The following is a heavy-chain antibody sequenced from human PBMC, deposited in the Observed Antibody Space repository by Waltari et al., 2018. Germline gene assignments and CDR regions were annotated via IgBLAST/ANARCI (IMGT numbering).Heavy chain of an antibody. CDR1: GFTFSSYG. V-gene: IGHV3-30*18. D-gene: IGHD1-1*01. Sequence: QVQLVESGGGVVQPGRSLRLSCAASGFTFSSYGMHWVRQAPGKGLEWVAVISYDGSNKYYADSVKGRFTISRDNSKNTLYLQMNSLRAEDTAVYYCAKDKSDDYYYYYYMDVWGKGTTVTVSS. CDR2: ISYDGSNK. CDR3: AKDKSDDYYYYYYMDV. J-gene: IGHJ6*03.